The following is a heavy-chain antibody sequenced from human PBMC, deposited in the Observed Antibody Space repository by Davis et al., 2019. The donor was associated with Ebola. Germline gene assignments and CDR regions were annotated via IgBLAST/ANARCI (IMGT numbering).Heavy chain of an antibody. V-gene: IGHV1-2*02. J-gene: IGHJ4*02. CDR2: ISPHSGGT. Sequence: ASVKVSCKASGYRFTDHSIHWVRRAPGRGPDWMGWISPHSGGTMYAQKFQGRVTLTRDTSTDTAYMEVVNLRPDDTAVYYCARDRDKQLMQGGDFWGQGTQVTVSS. CDR3: ARDRDKQLMQGGDF. CDR1: GYRFTDHS. D-gene: IGHD6-13*01.